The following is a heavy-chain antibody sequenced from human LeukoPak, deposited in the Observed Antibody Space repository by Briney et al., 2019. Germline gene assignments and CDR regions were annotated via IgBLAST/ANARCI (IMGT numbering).Heavy chain of an antibody. J-gene: IGHJ3*02. CDR2: ISGGGGST. Sequence: GGSLRLSCAASGFTFSTYAMSWVRQAPGKGLEWVSTISGGGGSTYYADSVKGRFTISRDNSKYTLYLQMNSLRAEDTAVYYCARIISGWSAFDIWGQGTMVTVSS. V-gene: IGHV3-23*01. CDR1: GFTFSTYA. D-gene: IGHD6-19*01. CDR3: ARIISGWSAFDI.